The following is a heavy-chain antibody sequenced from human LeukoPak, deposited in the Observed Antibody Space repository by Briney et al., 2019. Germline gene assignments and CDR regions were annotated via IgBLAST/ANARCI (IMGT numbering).Heavy chain of an antibody. CDR1: GGSISSYY. V-gene: IGHV4-4*07. D-gene: IGHD6-13*01. J-gene: IGHJ5*02. Sequence: SETLSLTCTVSGGSISSYYWSWIRQPAGKGLEWIGRIYTSGSTNCNPSLKSRVTMSVDTSKNQFSLKLSSVTAADTAVYYCARDASIAAAGDNWFDPWGQGTLVTVSS. CDR3: ARDASIAAAGDNWFDP. CDR2: IYTSGST.